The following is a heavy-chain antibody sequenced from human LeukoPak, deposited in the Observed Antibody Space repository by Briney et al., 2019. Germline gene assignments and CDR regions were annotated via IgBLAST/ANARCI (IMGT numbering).Heavy chain of an antibody. CDR2: ISGSGDNT. CDR1: GFSFSSYA. D-gene: IGHD4-11*01. CDR3: AKGRIDYPWYFDY. Sequence: GGSLRLSCAASGFSFSSYAMTWVRQAPGKGLECVAAISGSGDNTYYADSVRGRFTISRDNTKNTLYLQMNSLRVEDTALYYCAKGRIDYPWYFDYWGQGTLVTVSS. J-gene: IGHJ4*02. V-gene: IGHV3-23*01.